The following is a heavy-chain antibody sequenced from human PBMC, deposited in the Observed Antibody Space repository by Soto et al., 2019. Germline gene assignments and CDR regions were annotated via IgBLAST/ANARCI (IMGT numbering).Heavy chain of an antibody. J-gene: IGHJ5*02. D-gene: IGHD5-18*01. CDR3: ARDRALYSYGYRFDP. CDR1: GFTFSSYS. Sequence: PGGSLRLSCAASGFTFSSYSMNWVRQAPGKGLEWVSSISSSSSYIYYADSVKGRFTISRDNAKNSLYLQMNSLRAEDTAVYYCARDRALYSYGYRFDPWGQGTLVTVSS. V-gene: IGHV3-21*01. CDR2: ISSSSSYI.